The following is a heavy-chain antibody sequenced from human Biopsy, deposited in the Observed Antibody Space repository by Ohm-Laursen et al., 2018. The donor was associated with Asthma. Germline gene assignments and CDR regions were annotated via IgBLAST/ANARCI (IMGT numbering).Heavy chain of an antibody. CDR2: ISGNGDNT. CDR3: AKDKVGAANSYQYGMDV. D-gene: IGHD1-26*01. Sequence: GSLRLSCAASEFTFSSYAMNWVRQAPGKGLEWVSFISGNGDNTHYSDSVRGRFIISRDNSKNTLYLQMNSLRVEDTAIYFCAKDKVGAANSYQYGMDVWGQGTTVTVSS. V-gene: IGHV3-23*01. J-gene: IGHJ6*02. CDR1: EFTFSSYA.